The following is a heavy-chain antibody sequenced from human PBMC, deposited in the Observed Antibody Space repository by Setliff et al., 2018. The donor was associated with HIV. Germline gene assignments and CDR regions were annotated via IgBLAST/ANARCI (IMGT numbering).Heavy chain of an antibody. D-gene: IGHD3-10*01. CDR3: ARDSPPQLQDYYYGMDV. CDR2: LYYRGTT. Sequence: PSETLSLTCTVSGGSISSSSYYWGWIRQPPGKGPEWIGSLYYRGTTYYNPSLKSRVTISTGTSNNQFSLTLSSVTAADTAVYYCARDSPPQLQDYYYGMDVWGQGTTVTVSS. V-gene: IGHV4-39*02. CDR1: GGSISSSSYY. J-gene: IGHJ6*02.